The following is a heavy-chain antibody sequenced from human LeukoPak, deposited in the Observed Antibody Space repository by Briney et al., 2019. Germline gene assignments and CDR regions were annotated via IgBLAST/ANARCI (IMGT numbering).Heavy chain of an antibody. CDR2: ISGSGGST. Sequence: GGSLRLSCAASGFTFSSYAMSWVRQAPGKGLEWVSAISGSGGSTYYADSVKGRFTISRDNSKNTLYLQMNSLRAEDTAVYYCAKDPQYCSSTSCYIDSSSSFDYWGQGTLVTVSS. CDR1: GFTFSSYA. CDR3: AKDPQYCSSTSCYIDSSSSFDY. J-gene: IGHJ4*02. D-gene: IGHD2-2*02. V-gene: IGHV3-23*01.